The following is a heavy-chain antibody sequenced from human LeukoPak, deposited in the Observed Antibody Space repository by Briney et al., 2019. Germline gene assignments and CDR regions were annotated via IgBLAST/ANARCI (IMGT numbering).Heavy chain of an antibody. CDR3: AGRNGSGSYDY. CDR1: GYTFISYH. V-gene: IGHV1-18*01. Sequence: ASVKVSCKASGYTFISYHISWVRQAPGQGLEWMGWISAYNGNTNYAQKIQGRVTMTTDTSTSTAYMELRSLRSDDTAVYYCAGRNGSGSYDYWGQGTLVTVSS. J-gene: IGHJ4*02. D-gene: IGHD3-10*01. CDR2: ISAYNGNT.